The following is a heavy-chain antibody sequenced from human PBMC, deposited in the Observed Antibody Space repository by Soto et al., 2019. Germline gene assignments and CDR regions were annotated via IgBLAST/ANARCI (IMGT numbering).Heavy chain of an antibody. Sequence: GGSLRLSCAASGFTFSDYYMSWIRQAPGKGLEWVSYISSSSSYTNYADSVKGRFTISRDNAKNSLYLQMNSLRAEDTAVYYCARAPYCSSTSCSPGDFDYWGQGTLVTLSS. J-gene: IGHJ4*02. D-gene: IGHD2-2*01. CDR1: GFTFSDYY. V-gene: IGHV3-11*06. CDR2: ISSSSSYT. CDR3: ARAPYCSSTSCSPGDFDY.